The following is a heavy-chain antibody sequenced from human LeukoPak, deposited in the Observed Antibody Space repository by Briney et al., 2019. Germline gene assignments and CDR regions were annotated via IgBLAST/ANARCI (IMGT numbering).Heavy chain of an antibody. V-gene: IGHV1-69*01. J-gene: IGHJ4*02. CDR1: GGTFSSYA. Sequence: SVKVSCKASGGTFSSYAISWVRQAPGQGLEWMGGIIPIFGTANYAQKFQGRVTITADESTSTAYMELSSLRSEDTAVYYCARQTGTTPGDFDYWGQGTLVTVSS. D-gene: IGHD1-1*01. CDR3: ARQTGTTPGDFDY. CDR2: IIPIFGTA.